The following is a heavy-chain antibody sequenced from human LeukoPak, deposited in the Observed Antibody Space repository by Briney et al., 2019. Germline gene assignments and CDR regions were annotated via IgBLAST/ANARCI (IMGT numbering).Heavy chain of an antibody. CDR3: AKNRQSSSSDFDY. CDR1: GFTFSVYT. V-gene: IGHV3-21*01. D-gene: IGHD6-6*01. CDR2: ISSSSSFI. J-gene: IGHJ4*02. Sequence: PGGSLRLSCAASGFTFSVYTMNWVRQAPGKGLEWVSSISSSSSFISYADSVKGRFTISRDNAKDSLFPQMSDLRADDTAVYYCAKNRQSSSSDFDYWGQGTLVTVSS.